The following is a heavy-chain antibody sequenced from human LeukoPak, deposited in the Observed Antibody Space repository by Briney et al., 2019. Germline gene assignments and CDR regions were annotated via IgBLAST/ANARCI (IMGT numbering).Heavy chain of an antibody. CDR1: GGSISSYY. Sequence: SETLSLTCTVSGGSISSYYWSWIRQPAGKGLEWVGRMYTSGSTNYNPSLKSRVTMSVDTSKNQFSLKLSSVTAADTAVYYCARVHRYSGDAFDIWGQGTMVTVSS. CDR3: ARVHRYSGDAFDI. J-gene: IGHJ3*02. CDR2: MYTSGST. V-gene: IGHV4-4*07. D-gene: IGHD6-13*01.